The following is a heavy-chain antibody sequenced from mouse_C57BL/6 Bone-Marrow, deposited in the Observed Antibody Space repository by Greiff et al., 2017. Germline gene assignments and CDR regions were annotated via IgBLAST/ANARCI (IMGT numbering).Heavy chain of an antibody. V-gene: IGHV3-6*01. D-gene: IGHD4-1*01. Sequence: DVQLVESGPGLVKPSQSLSLTCSVTGYSITSGYYWNWIRQFPGNKLEWMGYISYDGSNNYNPSLKNRISITRDTSKNQFFLKLNSVTTEDTATYYCARENCYFDYWGQGTTLTVSS. CDR3: ARENCYFDY. CDR1: GYSITSGYY. CDR2: ISYDGSN. J-gene: IGHJ2*01.